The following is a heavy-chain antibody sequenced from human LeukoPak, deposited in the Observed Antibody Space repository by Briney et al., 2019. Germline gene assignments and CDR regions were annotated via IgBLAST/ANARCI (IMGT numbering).Heavy chain of an antibody. CDR2: INHSGST. D-gene: IGHD6-13*01. V-gene: IGHV4-34*01. J-gene: IGHJ3*02. Sequence: PSETLSLTCAVYGGSFSGYYWSWIRQPPGKGLEWIGEINHSGSTNYNPSLKSRVTISVDTSKNQFSLKLSSVTAADTAVYYCARESTSSSWYHGGAFDIWGQGTMVTVSS. CDR3: ARESTSSSWYHGGAFDI. CDR1: GGSFSGYY.